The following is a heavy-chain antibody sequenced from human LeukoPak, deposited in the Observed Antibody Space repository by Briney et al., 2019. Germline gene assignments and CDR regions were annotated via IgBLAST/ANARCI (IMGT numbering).Heavy chain of an antibody. CDR2: IWYDGSNK. D-gene: IGHD5-24*01. J-gene: IGHJ4*02. CDR1: GFTFSNYG. CDR3: APGGMAGIYFGY. Sequence: GGSLRLSCAASGFTFSNYGIHWVRQAPGKGLEWVALIWYDGSNKFYADSVKGRFTISRDNSKNTLYLQMNSLRAEDTAVYYCAPGGMAGIYFGYWGQGTLVTVSS. V-gene: IGHV3-33*01.